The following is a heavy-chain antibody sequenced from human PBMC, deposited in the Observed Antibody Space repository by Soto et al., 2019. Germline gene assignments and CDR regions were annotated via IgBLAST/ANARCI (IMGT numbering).Heavy chain of an antibody. CDR2: IYYSGST. V-gene: IGHV4-59*01. D-gene: IGHD4-17*01. CDR3: ARGSTTVVLDAFDI. CDR1: GGSISSYY. Sequence: QVQLQESGPGLVKPSETLSLTCTVSGGSISSYYWSWIRQPPGKGLEWIGYIYYSGSTNYNPSLKSRVTISVDTSKNQFSLKLSSVTAADTAVYYCARGSTTVVLDAFDIWGQGTMGTVSS. J-gene: IGHJ3*02.